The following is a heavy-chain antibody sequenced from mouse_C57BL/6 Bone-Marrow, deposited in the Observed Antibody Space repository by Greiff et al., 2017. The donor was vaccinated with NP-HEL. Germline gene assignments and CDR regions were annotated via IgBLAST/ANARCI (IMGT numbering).Heavy chain of an antibody. CDR1: GYTFTSYW. CDR3: ARERDGYDY. Sequence: QVQLKQPGAELVRPGSSVKLSCKASGYTFTSYWMHWVKQRPIQGLEWIGNIDPSDSETHYNQKFKDKATLTVDKSSSTAYMQLSSLTSEDSAVYYCARERDGYDYWGQGTTLTVSS. J-gene: IGHJ2*01. V-gene: IGHV1-52*01. CDR2: IDPSDSET. D-gene: IGHD2-3*01.